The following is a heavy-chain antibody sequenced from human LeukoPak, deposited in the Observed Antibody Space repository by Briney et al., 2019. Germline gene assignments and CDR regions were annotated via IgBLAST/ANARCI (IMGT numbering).Heavy chain of an antibody. J-gene: IGHJ4*02. CDR2: ISTYSSFI. CDR1: GFTFSSYS. CDR3: ARHYYDSSGYYSCDY. V-gene: IGHV3-21*06. D-gene: IGHD3-22*01. Sequence: GGSLRLSCAAAGFTFSSYSMNWVRQAPGKGLEWVSSISTYSSFIYYADSVKGRFTISRDNAKNSLYLQMNSLRAEDTAVYYCARHYYDSSGYYSCDYWGQGTLVTVSS.